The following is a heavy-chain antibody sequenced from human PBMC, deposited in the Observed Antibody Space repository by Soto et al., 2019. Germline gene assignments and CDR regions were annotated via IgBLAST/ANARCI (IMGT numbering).Heavy chain of an antibody. CDR2: XXXAGNNK. CDR3: ARERAPSSGWYYYYYGMDV. Sequence: QVQLVESGGGVVQPGRSLRLSCAASGFTFSSYAMHWVRQAPGKGLXXXXXXXXAGNNKYYADSVKGRFTISRDNSKNTLYLQMNSLRAEDTAVYYCARERAPSSGWYYYYYGMDVWGQETTVTVSS. V-gene: IGHV3-30-3*01. J-gene: IGHJ6*02. D-gene: IGHD6-19*01. CDR1: GFTFSSYA.